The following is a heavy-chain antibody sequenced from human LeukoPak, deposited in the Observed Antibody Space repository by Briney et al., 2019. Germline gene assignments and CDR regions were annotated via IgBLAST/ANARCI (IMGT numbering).Heavy chain of an antibody. CDR3: AKDKSMVRELDY. Sequence: GGSLRLSCTASGFTFRSYGMHWVRQAPGKGLEWLALIQSDGRNQYYADSVKGQFTISRDNSKNTLFLQMNNLRAGDTAVYYCAKDKSMVRELDYWGQGTLVTVSS. V-gene: IGHV3-30*02. J-gene: IGHJ4*02. D-gene: IGHD3-10*01. CDR2: IQSDGRNQ. CDR1: GFTFRSYG.